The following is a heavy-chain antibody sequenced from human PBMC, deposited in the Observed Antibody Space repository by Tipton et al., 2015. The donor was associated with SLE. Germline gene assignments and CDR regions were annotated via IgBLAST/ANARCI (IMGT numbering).Heavy chain of an antibody. J-gene: IGHJ3*02. Sequence: QLVQSGAEVEKPGASVKVSCKASGYTFNNYGITWVRQAPGQGLEWMGWISAYNGNTNYAENFQGRVTMTIDTSTSTAYMELRSLRSDDTAVYYCAGAYGGGLAIWGQGTTVTVSS. V-gene: IGHV1-18*01. D-gene: IGHD4-23*01. CDR1: GYTFNNYG. CDR2: ISAYNGNT. CDR3: AGAYGGGLAI.